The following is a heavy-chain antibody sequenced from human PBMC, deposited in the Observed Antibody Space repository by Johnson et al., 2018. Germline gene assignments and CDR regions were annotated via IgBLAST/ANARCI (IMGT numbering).Heavy chain of an antibody. J-gene: IGHJ3*02. V-gene: IGHV3-53*01. D-gene: IGHD3-22*01. CDR1: GFTVSRNY. Sequence: EVQLVESGGGLIQPGGSLRLSCAASGFTVSRNYMSWVRQAPGKGLEWVSVIYSGGSTYYADSVKGRFTISRDNSKNTLYLQMNSLRAEDTAVYYCARVQECSGYHDAFDIWGQGTMVTVSS. CDR2: IYSGGST. CDR3: ARVQECSGYHDAFDI.